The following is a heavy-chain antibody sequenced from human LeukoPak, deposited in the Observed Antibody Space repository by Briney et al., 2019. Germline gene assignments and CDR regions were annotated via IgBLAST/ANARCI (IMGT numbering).Heavy chain of an antibody. CDR3: ARDRSAAALDY. CDR1: GFTFSSYS. J-gene: IGHJ4*02. V-gene: IGHV3-21*01. Sequence: GGSLRLSCAASGFTFSSYSMNWVRQAPGKGLEWVSSISSSGSYIYYADSVKGRFTISRDNAKNSLYLQMNSLRAEDTAVYYCARDRSAAALDYWGQGTLVTVSS. CDR2: ISSSGSYI. D-gene: IGHD6-13*01.